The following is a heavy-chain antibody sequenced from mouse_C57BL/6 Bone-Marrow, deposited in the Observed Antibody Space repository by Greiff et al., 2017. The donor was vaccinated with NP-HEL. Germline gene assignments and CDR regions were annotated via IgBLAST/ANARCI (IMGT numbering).Heavy chain of an antibody. Sequence: EVQWVESGPELVKPGASVKISCKASGYSFTGYYMNWVKQSPEKSLEWIGEINPSTGGTTYNQKFKAKATLTVDKSSSTAYMQLKSLTSEDSAVYYCARGGWLRRYWYFDVWGTGTTVTVSS. CDR2: INPSTGGT. D-gene: IGHD2-2*01. CDR1: GYSFTGYY. CDR3: ARGGWLRRYWYFDV. V-gene: IGHV1-42*01. J-gene: IGHJ1*03.